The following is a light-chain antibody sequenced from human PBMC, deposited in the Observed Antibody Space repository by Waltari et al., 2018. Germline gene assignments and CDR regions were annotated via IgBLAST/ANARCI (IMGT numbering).Light chain of an antibody. V-gene: IGLV1-40*01. CDR1: SSTIAAGYV. CDR2: ENT. Sequence: QSVLTPPPSLSGAPGTIVTLACTGSSSTIAAGYVLQWYQQFPGTAPKLFIYENTNRPSGVPARFSGSKSGTPASLAITGLQAEDEADYYCQSYDSSLRGFYVFGTGTKVTV. CDR3: QSYDSSLRGFYV. J-gene: IGLJ1*01.